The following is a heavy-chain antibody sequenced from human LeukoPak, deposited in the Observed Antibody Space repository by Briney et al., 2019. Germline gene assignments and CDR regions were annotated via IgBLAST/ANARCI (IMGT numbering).Heavy chain of an antibody. CDR3: ARDTYYDFWSGYYSWVAFDI. J-gene: IGHJ3*02. Sequence: PSETLSLTCTVSGYSISSDYYWGWIRQPPGKGLEGIGSIYHSGSTYYNPSLKSRVTISVDTSKNQFSLKLSSVTAADTAVYYCARDTYYDFWSGYYSWVAFDIWGQGTMVAVSP. D-gene: IGHD3-3*01. V-gene: IGHV4-38-2*02. CDR2: IYHSGST. CDR1: GYSISSDYY.